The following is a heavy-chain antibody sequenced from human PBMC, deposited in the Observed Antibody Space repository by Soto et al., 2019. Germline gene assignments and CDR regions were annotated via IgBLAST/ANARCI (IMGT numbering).Heavy chain of an antibody. CDR3: AGQTFTIAAASYGRSNWFDP. CDR1: GGSITRSSYF. D-gene: IGHD6-25*01. V-gene: IGHV4-39*01. J-gene: IGHJ5*02. Sequence: SETLSLTCIVSGGSITRSSYFWGWVRQPPGKGLEWIGTIYFTGNAYYTPSLKSRLTMSIDTSKNELSLRLNSVTAADTAVYYCAGQTFTIAAASYGRSNWFDPWGPGTLVTVSS. CDR2: IYFTGNA.